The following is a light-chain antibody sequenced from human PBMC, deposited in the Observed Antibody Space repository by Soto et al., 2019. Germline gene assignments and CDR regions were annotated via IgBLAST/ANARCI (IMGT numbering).Light chain of an antibody. CDR2: GAS. Sequence: ETVMTQSPAALSVSPGERATLSCRASQSVSSNVAWYQQTPGQAPRLLIYGASTRAAGIPDRFSGSGSGTEFTLTISSLQSEAFAVYYCQQYNNWPPVTFGQGTRLDIK. V-gene: IGKV3-15*01. CDR1: QSVSSN. J-gene: IGKJ5*01. CDR3: QQYNNWPPVT.